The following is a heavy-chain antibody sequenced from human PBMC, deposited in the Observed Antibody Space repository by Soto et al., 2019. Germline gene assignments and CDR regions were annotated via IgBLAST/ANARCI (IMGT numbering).Heavy chain of an antibody. CDR2: INTGNGNT. J-gene: IGHJ6*02. V-gene: IGHV1-3*04. D-gene: IGHD2-21*01. Sequence: QVQLVQSGAEVKKPGASVKVSCKASGYNFTMYAMIWVRQAPGQRPEWMGWINTGNGNTKYSPKLQGRVTITRDTAASTAYMELSSLKSEDTAVYYCARGERLYYAYYGMAVWGQGSTVTVSS. CDR1: GYNFTMYA. CDR3: ARGERLYYAYYGMAV.